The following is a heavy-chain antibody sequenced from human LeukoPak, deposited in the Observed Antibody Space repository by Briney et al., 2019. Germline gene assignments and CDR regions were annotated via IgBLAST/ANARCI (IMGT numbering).Heavy chain of an antibody. V-gene: IGHV4-59*01. CDR1: GDSMNFYY. CDR3: ARDYGVAASGFDS. J-gene: IGHJ5*01. D-gene: IGHD4-17*01. Sequence: SETLSLTCTVSGDSMNFYYWTWIRQPPGRGLEWIGYIYHSGRNNSNPSLTSRVSLSIDTSKSQFSLRLKSVTAADAAVYYCARDYGVAASGFDSWGQGILVTVSS. CDR2: IYHSGRN.